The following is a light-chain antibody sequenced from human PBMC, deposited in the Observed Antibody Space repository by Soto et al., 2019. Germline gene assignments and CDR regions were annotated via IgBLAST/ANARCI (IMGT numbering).Light chain of an antibody. Sequence: QLVLTQSPSASASLGASVKLTCTLSSGHSSYAIAWHQQQPEKGPRYLMKLNSDGSHSKGDGIPDRFSVSSSGAERYLTISILLSEDEADYYCQTWGTGIHVVFGGGTKVTVL. CDR1: SGHSSYA. V-gene: IGLV4-69*01. J-gene: IGLJ2*01. CDR2: LNSDGSH. CDR3: QTWGTGIHVV.